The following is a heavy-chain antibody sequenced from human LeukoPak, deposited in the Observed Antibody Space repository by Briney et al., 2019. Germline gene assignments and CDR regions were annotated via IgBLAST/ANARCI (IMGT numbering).Heavy chain of an antibody. Sequence: GGSLRLSCAASGFTFSSYAMHWVRQAPGKGLEWVAVISYDGSNKYYADSVKGRFTISRDNSKNTLYLQMNSLRAEDTAVYCCARDRVGATDYFDYWGQGTLVTVSS. J-gene: IGHJ4*02. CDR2: ISYDGSNK. CDR1: GFTFSSYA. D-gene: IGHD1-26*01. CDR3: ARDRVGATDYFDY. V-gene: IGHV3-30-3*01.